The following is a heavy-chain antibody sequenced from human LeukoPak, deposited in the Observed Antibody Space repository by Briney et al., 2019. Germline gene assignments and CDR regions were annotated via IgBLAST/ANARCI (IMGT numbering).Heavy chain of an antibody. J-gene: IGHJ6*02. Sequence: ASVKVSCTASGYTFTGYYMHWVRQAPGQGLEWMGWINPNSGGTNYAQKFQGRVTMTRDTSISTAYMELSRLRSDDTAVYYCARVGAAYYYYYGMDVWGQGTTVTVSS. CDR1: GYTFTGYY. V-gene: IGHV1-2*02. CDR2: INPNSGGT. CDR3: ARVGAAYYYYYGMDV. D-gene: IGHD6-13*01.